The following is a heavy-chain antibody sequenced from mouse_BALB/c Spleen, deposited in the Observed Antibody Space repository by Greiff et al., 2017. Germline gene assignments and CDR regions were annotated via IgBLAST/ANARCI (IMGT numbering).Heavy chain of an antibody. J-gene: IGHJ4*01. V-gene: IGHV1-26*01. CDR2: INPNNGGT. CDR1: GYSFTSYW. Sequence: VQLQQPGAELVRPGASVKLSCKASGYSFTSYWMNWVKQSHGKSLEWIGGINPNNGGTSYNQKFKGKATLTVDKSSSTAYMELRSLTSEDSAVYYCAREVPYYYAMDYWGQGTSVTVSS. CDR3: AREVPYYYAMDY.